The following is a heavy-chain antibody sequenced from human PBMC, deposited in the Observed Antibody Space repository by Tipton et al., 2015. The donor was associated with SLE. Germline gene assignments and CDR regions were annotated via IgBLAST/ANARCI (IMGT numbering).Heavy chain of an antibody. CDR3: ARVEAVVYGSGIVDS. D-gene: IGHD3-10*01. V-gene: IGHV4-39*07. CDR2: IYYSGGA. J-gene: IGHJ4*02. CDR1: GGSISSYY. Sequence: TLSLTCTVSGGSISSYYWGWIRQPPGKGLEYLGSIYYSGGAYYTPSLKSRLSISVDMSKNQFSLRLSSVTAADTAAYFCARVEAVVYGSGIVDSWGQGTLVTVSS.